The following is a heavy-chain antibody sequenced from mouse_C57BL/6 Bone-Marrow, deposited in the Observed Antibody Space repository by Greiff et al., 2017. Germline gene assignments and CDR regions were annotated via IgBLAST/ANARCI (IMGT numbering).Heavy chain of an antibody. D-gene: IGHD4-1*01. CDR1: VFTFSDAW. V-gene: IGHV6-6*01. CDR3: LGRGFAY. Sequence: ESGGGLVQPGGSMKLSCAASVFTFSDAWMDWVRQSPEKGLEWVAEIRNKANTHATYYAESVKGRFTISRDDSKSSVYLQMNSLRAEDTGIYYCLGRGFAYWGQGTLVTVSA. J-gene: IGHJ3*01. CDR2: IRNKANTHAT.